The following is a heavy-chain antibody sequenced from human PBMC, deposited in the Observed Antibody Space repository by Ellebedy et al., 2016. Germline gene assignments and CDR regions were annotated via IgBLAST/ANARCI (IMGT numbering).Heavy chain of an antibody. Sequence: GGSLRLXXAASGFTFDDYAMHWVRQVPGKGLEWVSGISWNSGRIDYGDSVKGRFTISRDNARNSLYLQINSLRAEDTAFYYCAKELHYGSLGHFGAFDIWGQGTMVTVSS. D-gene: IGHD3-10*01. CDR3: AKELHYGSLGHFGAFDI. J-gene: IGHJ3*02. V-gene: IGHV3-9*01. CDR2: ISWNSGRI. CDR1: GFTFDDYA.